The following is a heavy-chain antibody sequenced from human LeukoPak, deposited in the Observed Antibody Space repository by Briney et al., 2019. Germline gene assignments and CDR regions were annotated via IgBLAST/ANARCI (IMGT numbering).Heavy chain of an antibody. J-gene: IGHJ6*03. CDR1: GFTFDDYG. V-gene: IGHV3-20*04. D-gene: IGHD5-18*01. CDR3: ARDHTRWLLSYMDV. CDR2: INWNGGST. Sequence: PGGSLRLSCAASGFTFDDYGMSWVRQAPGKGLGWVSGINWNGGSTGYADSVKGRFTISRDNAKNSLYLQMNSLRAEDTALYYCARDHTRWLLSYMDVWGKGTTVTVSS.